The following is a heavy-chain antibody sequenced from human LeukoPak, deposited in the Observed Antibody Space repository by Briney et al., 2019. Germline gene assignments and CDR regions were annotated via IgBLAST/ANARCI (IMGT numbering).Heavy chain of an antibody. D-gene: IGHD3-22*01. CDR2: ISYDGGNK. CDR3: ARDDSYYDSSGYYFY. J-gene: IGHJ4*02. V-gene: IGHV3-30-3*01. Sequence: GGSLRLSCAASGFTFSSYAMHWVRQAPGKGLEWVAVISYDGGNKYYADSVKGRFTISRDNSKNTLYLQMNSLRAEDTAVYYCARDDSYYDSSGYYFYWGQGTLVTVSS. CDR1: GFTFSSYA.